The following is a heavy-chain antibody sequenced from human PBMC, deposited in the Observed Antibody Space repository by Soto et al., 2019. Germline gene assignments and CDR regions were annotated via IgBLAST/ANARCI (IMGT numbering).Heavy chain of an antibody. CDR2: INHSGST. D-gene: IGHD3-16*02. V-gene: IGHV4-34*01. J-gene: IGHJ4*02. Sequence: SETLSLTCAVYGGSFSGYYWTWIRQPPGTGLEWIGEINHSGSTNYNPSLKSRITINPDTSKNQFSLQLNSVTPEDTAVYYCARETQPGYVWGSYRSIPPCGYFDYWGQGTLVTVSS. CDR1: GGSFSGYY. CDR3: ARETQPGYVWGSYRSIPPCGYFDY.